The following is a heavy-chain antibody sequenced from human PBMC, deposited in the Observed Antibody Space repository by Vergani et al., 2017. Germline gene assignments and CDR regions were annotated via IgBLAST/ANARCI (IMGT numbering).Heavy chain of an antibody. D-gene: IGHD1-1*01. CDR1: GFTFSSYA. Sequence: EMQLLESGGGLVQPGGSLRLSCAASGFTFSSYAMGWVRQAPGKGLEWISVISGSGGSTKYADSVKGRFTISRDNSKNTLFLQMNSLKGEDTAVYYCAKAPDLHLERRFWFDPWGQGTLVTV. V-gene: IGHV3-23*01. J-gene: IGHJ5*02. CDR2: ISGSGGST. CDR3: AKAPDLHLERRFWFDP.